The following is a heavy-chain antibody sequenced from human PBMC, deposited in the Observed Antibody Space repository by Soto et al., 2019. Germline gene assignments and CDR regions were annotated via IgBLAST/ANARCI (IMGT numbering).Heavy chain of an antibody. Sequence: EVQLLESGGGLVQPGGSRRLSCAASGFTFSSYAMSWVRQAPGKGLEWVSAISGSGGSTYYADSVKGRFTISRDNSKNTLYLQMNSLRAEDTAIYYCAKDTRAAADPYYFDYWGQGTLVTVSS. D-gene: IGHD6-13*01. CDR3: AKDTRAAADPYYFDY. CDR2: ISGSGGST. V-gene: IGHV3-23*01. J-gene: IGHJ4*02. CDR1: GFTFSSYA.